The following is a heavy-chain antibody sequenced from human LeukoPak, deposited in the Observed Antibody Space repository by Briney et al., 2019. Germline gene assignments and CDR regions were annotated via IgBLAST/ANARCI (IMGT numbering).Heavy chain of an antibody. CDR3: AGVARLGYFDY. CDR1: GYTFTSYY. V-gene: IGHV1-46*01. J-gene: IGHJ4*02. CDR2: INPSGGST. D-gene: IGHD2-15*01. Sequence: ASVKVSCKASGYTFTSYYMHWVRQAPGQGLEWMGIINPSGGSTSYAQKFQGRVTMTRDTSTSTVYMELSSLRSEDTAVYYCAGVARLGYFDYWGQGTLVTVSS.